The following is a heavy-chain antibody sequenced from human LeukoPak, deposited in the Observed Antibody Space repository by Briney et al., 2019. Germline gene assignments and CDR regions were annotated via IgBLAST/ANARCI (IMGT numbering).Heavy chain of an antibody. D-gene: IGHD6-19*01. CDR2: ISDSGTYT. J-gene: IGHJ4*02. Sequence: GGSLRISCAASGFAFISYGMSWVRQAPGKGMECVSGISDSGTYTYYADSVKGRFTISRDNSNNTVYVQMNSLRAEDTAVYYCAKDPYSSGWYPTQDYWGQGTLVTVSS. CDR1: GFAFISYG. CDR3: AKDPYSSGWYPTQDY. V-gene: IGHV3-23*01.